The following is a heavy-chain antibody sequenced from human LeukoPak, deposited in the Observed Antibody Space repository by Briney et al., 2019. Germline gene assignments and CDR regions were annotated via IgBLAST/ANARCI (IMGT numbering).Heavy chain of an antibody. CDR3: ARGDGGDSYYKTY. Sequence: GGSLRLSCAASGFTFNNYSINWARPAPGKGLDWVSSISSDSKYIYYADSLKGRFFISRDNAKNSLHLQMSSLRVEDTAVYYCARGDGGDSYYKTYWGRGTLVTVSS. CDR1: GFTFNNYS. V-gene: IGHV3-21*01. J-gene: IGHJ4*02. CDR2: ISSDSKYI. D-gene: IGHD4-11*01.